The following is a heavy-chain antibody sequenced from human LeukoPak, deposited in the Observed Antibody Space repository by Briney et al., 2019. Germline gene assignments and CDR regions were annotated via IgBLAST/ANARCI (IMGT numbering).Heavy chain of an antibody. CDR1: GFTFSDSY. Sequence: GGSLRLSCAASGFTFSDSYMAWIRQAPGKGLNWISYINNNANVLYYADSVKGRFTVSRDNAKNSLYLQMNSLRAEDTAVYYCAIQDPPADYWGQGTLVTVSS. V-gene: IGHV3-11*04. CDR2: INNNANVL. J-gene: IGHJ4*02. CDR3: AIQDPPADY.